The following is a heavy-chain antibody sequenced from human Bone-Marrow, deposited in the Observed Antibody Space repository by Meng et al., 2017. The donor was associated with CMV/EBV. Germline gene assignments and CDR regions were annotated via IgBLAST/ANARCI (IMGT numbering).Heavy chain of an antibody. V-gene: IGHV4-34*01. CDR1: GGSFSGYY. CDR2: INHSGST. J-gene: IGHJ4*02. D-gene: IGHD5-18*01. CDR3: ARQGYSYGFPRPFDY. Sequence: SQTLSLTCAVYGGSFSGYYWSWIRQPPGKGLEWIGEINHSGSTNYNPSLKSRVTISVDTSKNQFSLKLSSVTAADTAVYYCARQGYSYGFPRPFDYWGQGTLVTVSS.